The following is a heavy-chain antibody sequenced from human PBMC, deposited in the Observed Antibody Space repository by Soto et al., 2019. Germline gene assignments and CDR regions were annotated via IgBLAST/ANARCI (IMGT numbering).Heavy chain of an antibody. CDR1: GYTFTGYY. D-gene: IGHD6-25*01. Sequence: SVKVSCKASGYTFTGYYMHWVRQAPGQGLEWMGWINPNSGGTNYAQKFQGRVTMTRDTSISTAYMELSRLRSDDTAVYYCARVGVAASPNMDVWGQGTTATVSS. CDR2: INPNSGGT. CDR3: ARVGVAASPNMDV. V-gene: IGHV1-2*02. J-gene: IGHJ6*02.